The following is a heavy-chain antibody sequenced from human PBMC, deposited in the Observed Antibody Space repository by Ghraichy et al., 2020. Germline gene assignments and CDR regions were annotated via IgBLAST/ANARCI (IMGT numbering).Heavy chain of an antibody. V-gene: IGHV3-11*01. D-gene: IGHD6-19*01. CDR1: GFTFSDYD. CDR2: ISNSGSTI. J-gene: IGHJ4*02. Sequence: GGSLRLSCAASGFTFSDYDISCIRQAPGKGLEWVSYISNSGSTIYYADSVKGRFTISRDNAKNSLYLQMNSLRAEDTAVYYCARAAGSFDYWGQGTLVTVSS. CDR3: ARAAGSFDY.